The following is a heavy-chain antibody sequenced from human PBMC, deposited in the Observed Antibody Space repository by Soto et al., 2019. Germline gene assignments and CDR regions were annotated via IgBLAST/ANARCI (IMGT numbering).Heavy chain of an antibody. D-gene: IGHD1-1*01. CDR1: GGTFSSYA. J-gene: IGHJ4*02. V-gene: IGHV1-69*13. CDR3: ARDRRGWELERGDY. CDR2: IIPIFGTA. Sequence: ASVKVSCKASGGTFSSYAISWVRQAPGQGLEWMGGIIPIFGTANYAQKFQGRVTITADESTSTAYLELSSLRSEDTAVYYCARDRRGWELERGDYWGQGTLVTVSS.